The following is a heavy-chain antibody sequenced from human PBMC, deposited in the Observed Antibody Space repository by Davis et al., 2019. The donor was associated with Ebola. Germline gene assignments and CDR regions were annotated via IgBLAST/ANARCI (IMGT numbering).Heavy chain of an antibody. V-gene: IGHV1-18*04. D-gene: IGHD1-1*01. J-gene: IGHJ4*02. CDR2: INPHNGNT. CDR1: GYTFTNYG. Sequence: ASVKVSCKASGYTFTNYGITWVRQAPGQGLEWMGWINPHNGNTNYAQNVQGRVTITTDTSTSTAYMEVGSLNSDDTAVYYCARAQCPTTSDHWGQGTLVTVSS. CDR3: ARAQCPTTSDH.